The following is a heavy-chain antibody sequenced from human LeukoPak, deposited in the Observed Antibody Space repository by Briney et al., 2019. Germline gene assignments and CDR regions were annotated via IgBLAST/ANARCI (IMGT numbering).Heavy chain of an antibody. CDR2: MNPNSGNT. J-gene: IGHJ6*03. CDR3: ARAGHYYYYMDV. CDR1: GYTFTSYD. Sequence: GASVKVSCKASGYTFTSYDINWVRQATGQGLEWMGWMNPNSGNTGYAQKFQGRVTITRNTSISTAYMVLSSLRSEDTAVYYCARAGHYYYYMDVWGKGTTVTVSS. V-gene: IGHV1-8*03.